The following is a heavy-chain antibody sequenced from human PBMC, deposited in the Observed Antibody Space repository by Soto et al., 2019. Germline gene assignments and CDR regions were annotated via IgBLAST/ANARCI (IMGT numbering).Heavy chain of an antibody. J-gene: IGHJ4*02. CDR3: ARGPHDYDSGNPSWSTAD. V-gene: IGHV1-18*04. CDR2: ISAYNGNT. D-gene: IGHD3-10*01. Sequence: QVHLVQSGAEVKKPGASVKVSCKASGYTFINYGITWVRQAPGQGLEWMGWISAYNGNTNYAQKLQGRVTMTTDTSTSTVYMELRSLRSDDTAVYYCARGPHDYDSGNPSWSTADWGQGTLVTVSS. CDR1: GYTFINYG.